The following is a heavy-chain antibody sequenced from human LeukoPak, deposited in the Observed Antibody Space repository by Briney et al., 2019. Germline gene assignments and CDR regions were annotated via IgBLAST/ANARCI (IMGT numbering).Heavy chain of an antibody. Sequence: GGTLRLSCAASGFTFSSFGMSWVRQVPGKGLEWVSSFSASDGATYYADSVKGRFTISRDNSKNTLYLHLNSLRAEDTALYYCAKYLSSRFCSGGNCYPFDYWGQGTLVTVSS. D-gene: IGHD2-15*01. J-gene: IGHJ4*02. CDR3: AKYLSSRFCSGGNCYPFDY. CDR1: GFTFSSFG. V-gene: IGHV3-23*01. CDR2: FSASDGAT.